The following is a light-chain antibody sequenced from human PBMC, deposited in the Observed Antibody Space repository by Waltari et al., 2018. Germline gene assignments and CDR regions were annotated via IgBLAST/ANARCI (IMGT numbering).Light chain of an antibody. J-gene: IGLJ2*01. V-gene: IGLV7-46*01. CDR2: DSY. CDR1: TGPVTSGNF. CDR3: WLAYTGGIVV. Sequence: QAVVTQEPSLTVSPGGTVTLTCGSSTGPVTSGNFPYWLQPKPGQAPRTLIYDSYIRQSWTPARFAASLVGGKAVLTLSGAQAEDEAKYYCWLAYTGGIVVFGGGTELAVL.